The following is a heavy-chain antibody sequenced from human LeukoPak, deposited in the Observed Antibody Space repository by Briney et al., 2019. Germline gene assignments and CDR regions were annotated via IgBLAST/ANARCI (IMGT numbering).Heavy chain of an antibody. CDR1: GYTFSNYV. D-gene: IGHD3-22*01. J-gene: IGHJ4*02. Sequence: ASVKVSCKASGYTFSNYVMHWVRQAPGQRLEWMGWINAGNGNTKYSQKFQGRVIITRDTSASTAYMELSSLRSEDTAVYYCARGPYYYDSSVYPYYFEYWGQGSLVTVSS. V-gene: IGHV1-3*01. CDR3: ARGPYYYDSSVYPYYFEY. CDR2: INAGNGNT.